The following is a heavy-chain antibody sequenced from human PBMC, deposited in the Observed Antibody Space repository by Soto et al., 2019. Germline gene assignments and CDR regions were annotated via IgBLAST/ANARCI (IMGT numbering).Heavy chain of an antibody. D-gene: IGHD6-13*01. CDR2: ISSSSI. CDR1: GFTFSSYS. J-gene: IGHJ1*01. V-gene: IGHV3-21*04. CDR3: VKDESINWYSGHFRH. Sequence: GGSLRLSCAASGFTFSSYSMNWVRQAPGKGLEWVSSISSSSIGYGDSVKGRFAISRDNAKNSLHLQMNSLSAEDTAFYYCVKDESINWYSGHFRHWGQGTLVTVSS.